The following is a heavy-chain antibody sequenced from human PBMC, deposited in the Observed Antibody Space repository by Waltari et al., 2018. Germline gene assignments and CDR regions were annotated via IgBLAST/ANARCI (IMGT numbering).Heavy chain of an antibody. Sequence: QVQLVQSGAEVKKPGSSVKVSCKASGGTFSSYAISWVRQAPGQGLEWRGGLNPIFGTANHSQKFQGRVTITADESTSTAYMELSSLRSEDTAVYYCARDKASYYDSSGLYGMDVWGQGPTVTVSS. V-gene: IGHV1-69*01. J-gene: IGHJ6*02. CDR1: GGTFSSYA. CDR3: ARDKASYYDSSGLYGMDV. CDR2: LNPIFGTA. D-gene: IGHD3-22*01.